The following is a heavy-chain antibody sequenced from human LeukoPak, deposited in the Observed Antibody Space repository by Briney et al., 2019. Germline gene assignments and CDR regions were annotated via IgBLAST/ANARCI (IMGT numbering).Heavy chain of an antibody. CDR3: ARGGYSRYYYMDV. CDR2: IDPNSGGT. V-gene: IGHV1-2*02. D-gene: IGHD3-22*01. CDR1: RFTFTGYY. Sequence: ASVKVSCKASRFTFTGYYIHWVRQAPGQGLEWMGWIDPNSGGTNYAPRFEGRVTMTRDTSISTAYMELSGLRSDDTAVYYCARGGYSRYYYMDVWGKGTTVTISS. J-gene: IGHJ6*03.